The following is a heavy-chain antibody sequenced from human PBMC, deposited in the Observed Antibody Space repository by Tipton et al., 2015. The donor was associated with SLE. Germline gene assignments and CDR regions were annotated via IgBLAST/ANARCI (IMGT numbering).Heavy chain of an antibody. Sequence: TLSLTCTVSGGSISSYYWSWIRQPAGKGLEWIGRIYTSGSTNYNPSLKSRVTISVDTSKNQFSLKLSSVTAADTAVYYCAREAATVNHDAFDIWGQGTMVTVSS. CDR2: IYTSGST. D-gene: IGHD4-17*01. CDR3: AREAATVNHDAFDI. CDR1: GGSISSYY. J-gene: IGHJ3*02. V-gene: IGHV4-4*07.